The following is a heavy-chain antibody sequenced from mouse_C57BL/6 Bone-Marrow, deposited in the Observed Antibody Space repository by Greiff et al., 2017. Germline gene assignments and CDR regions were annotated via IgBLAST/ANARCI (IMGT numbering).Heavy chain of an antibody. V-gene: IGHV1-81*01. CDR2: IYPRSGNT. J-gene: IGHJ3*01. CDR1: GYTFTSYG. Sequence: QVQLQQSGAELARPGASVKLSCKASGYTFTSYGISWVKQRTGQGLEWIGEIYPRSGNTYYNEKLKGKATLTADKSSSTAYMELRILTSEDSAVYFCARSTMVRGFAYWGQGTLVTVSA. CDR3: ARSTMVRGFAY. D-gene: IGHD2-1*01.